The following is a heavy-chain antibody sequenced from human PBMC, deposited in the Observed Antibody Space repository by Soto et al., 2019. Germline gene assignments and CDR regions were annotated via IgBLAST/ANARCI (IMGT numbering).Heavy chain of an antibody. V-gene: IGHV1-18*01. D-gene: IGHD1-26*01. CDR1: RYTFTSYV. J-gene: IGHJ5*02. CDR2: ISSYNGNT. Sequence: ASVNVYSKAARYTFTSYVSTWVRQAPGQGLEGMGWISSYNGNTNYAQKLQGRVTMTTDTSTSTAYMELRSLRSDDTAVYYCAGYSGSFVNWFDPWGQGTLVTVSS. CDR3: AGYSGSFVNWFDP.